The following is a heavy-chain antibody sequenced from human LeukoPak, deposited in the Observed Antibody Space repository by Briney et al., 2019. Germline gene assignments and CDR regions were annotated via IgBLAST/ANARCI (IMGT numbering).Heavy chain of an antibody. J-gene: IGHJ4*02. V-gene: IGHV1-69*13. D-gene: IGHD2-15*01. CDR2: IIPIFGTA. CDR3: ARDTYCSGDSCYSYYFDY. Sequence: SVKVSCKASGGTFSSYAISWVRQAPRQGLEWMGGIIPIFGTANYAQKFQGRVTITADESTSTAYMELSSLRSEDTAVYYCARDTYCSGDSCYSYYFDYWGQGTLVTVSS. CDR1: GGTFSSYA.